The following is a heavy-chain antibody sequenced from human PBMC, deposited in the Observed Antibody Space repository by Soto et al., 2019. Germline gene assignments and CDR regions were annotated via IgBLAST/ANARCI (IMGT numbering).Heavy chain of an antibody. D-gene: IGHD6-13*01. V-gene: IGHV4-59*01. CDR1: GGSISSYY. J-gene: IGHJ6*03. CDR2: IYYSGST. Sequence: SETLSLTCTVSGGSISSYYWSWIRQPPGKGLEWIGYIYYSGSTNYNPSLKSRVTISVDTSKNQFSLKLSSVTAADTAVYYCARGSDSSSWYHYMDVWGKGTTVTVSS. CDR3: ARGSDSSSWYHYMDV.